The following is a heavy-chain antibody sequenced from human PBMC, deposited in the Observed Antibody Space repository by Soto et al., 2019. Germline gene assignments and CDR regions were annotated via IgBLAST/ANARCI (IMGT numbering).Heavy chain of an antibody. D-gene: IGHD3-3*01. Sequence: EVQLLESGGGLVQPGGSLRLSCAASGFTFSSYAMSWVRQAPGKGLEWVSAISGSGGSTYYADSVKGRFTISRDNSKNTLYLQMNSLRAEVTAVYYCAGSNFWSGYFPNFYFDYWGQGTLVTVSS. CDR2: ISGSGGST. V-gene: IGHV3-23*01. J-gene: IGHJ4*02. CDR1: GFTFSSYA. CDR3: AGSNFWSGYFPNFYFDY.